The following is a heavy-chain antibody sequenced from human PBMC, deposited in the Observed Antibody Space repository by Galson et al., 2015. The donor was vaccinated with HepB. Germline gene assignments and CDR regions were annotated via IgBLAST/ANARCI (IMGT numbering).Heavy chain of an antibody. CDR2: ISSSGGST. CDR3: AKSAQRRYDFWSGPLNPELPNIFDY. V-gene: IGHV3-23*01. J-gene: IGHJ4*02. D-gene: IGHD3-3*01. Sequence: SLRLSCAASGFAFSTYAMSWVRQTPGKGLEWVSGISSSGGSTYYADSVKGRFTISRDNSRSTLYMQMNSLRDEDTAVYHCAKSAQRRYDFWSGPLNPELPNIFDYWGQGTLVTVSS. CDR1: GFAFSTYA.